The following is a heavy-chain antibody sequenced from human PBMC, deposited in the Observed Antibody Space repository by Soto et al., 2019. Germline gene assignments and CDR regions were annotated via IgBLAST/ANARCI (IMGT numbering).Heavy chain of an antibody. CDR2: IRSRVYGTT. D-gene: IGHD5-12*01. CDR3: TSGTGGHGYNYDAFDI. J-gene: IGHJ3*02. V-gene: IGHV3-49*03. CDR1: GLTFGDYA. Sequence: HPGGSLRLSCTASGLTFGDYAMSWFRQAPGKGLEWVGFIRSRVYGTTEYAASVNGRFTISRDDSKNIAYLHMNSLKTEDTAVYYCTSGTGGHGYNYDAFDIWGQGTMVTVSS.